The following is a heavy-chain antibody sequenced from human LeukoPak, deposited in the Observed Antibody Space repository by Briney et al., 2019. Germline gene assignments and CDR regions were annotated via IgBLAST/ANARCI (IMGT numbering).Heavy chain of an antibody. Sequence: PGGSLRLSCAASEFTFRTYWMHWVRQTPGQGLVWVSRINSDGSTTNYADSVKGRFTVSRDNAQNTLYLQMSSLRAEDTAVYYCARAGNYYFEYWGQGALVTVSS. CDR1: EFTFRTYW. D-gene: IGHD3-10*01. J-gene: IGHJ4*02. V-gene: IGHV3-74*01. CDR3: ARAGNYYFEY. CDR2: INSDGSTT.